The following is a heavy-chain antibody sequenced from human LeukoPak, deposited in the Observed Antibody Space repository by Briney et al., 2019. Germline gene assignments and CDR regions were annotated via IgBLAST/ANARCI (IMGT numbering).Heavy chain of an antibody. CDR1: GFTFSSYA. Sequence: GGSLRLSCAASGFTFSSYAMSWVRRAPGKGLEWVSAISGSGGSTYYADSVKGRFTISRDNSKNTLYLQMNSLRAEDTAVYYCAKDESGYDFYYYYYMDVWGKGTTATVSS. D-gene: IGHD5-12*01. CDR3: AKDESGYDFYYYYYMDV. V-gene: IGHV3-23*01. J-gene: IGHJ6*03. CDR2: ISGSGGST.